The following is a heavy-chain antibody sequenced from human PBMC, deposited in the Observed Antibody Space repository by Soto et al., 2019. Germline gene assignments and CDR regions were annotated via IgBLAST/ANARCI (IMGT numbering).Heavy chain of an antibody. V-gene: IGHV4-59*01. J-gene: IGHJ5*02. CDR1: GGSIRSYY. Sequence: TSETLSLTCTVSGGSIRSYYWSWIRQPPGKGLEWIGYIYYSGSTNYNPSLKSRVTISVDTSKNQFSLKLSSVTAADTAVYYCARGYSIAAALNWFDPWGQGTLVTVSS. D-gene: IGHD6-13*01. CDR2: IYYSGST. CDR3: ARGYSIAAALNWFDP.